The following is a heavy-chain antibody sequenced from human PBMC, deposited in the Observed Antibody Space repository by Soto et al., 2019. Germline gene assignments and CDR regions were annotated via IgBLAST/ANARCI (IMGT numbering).Heavy chain of an antibody. CDR3: AQTLLWFGELLGVNWFDP. V-gene: IGHV2-5*01. J-gene: IGHJ5*02. Sequence: QITLKESGPTLVKPTQTLTLTCTFSGFSLSTSGVGVGWIRQPPGKALEWLALIYWNDDKRYSPSLKSRLTITQDTAKNKVVLTMTTMYPVDTATYYCAQTLLWFGELLGVNWFDPWGQGTLVTVSS. D-gene: IGHD3-10*01. CDR1: GFSLSTSGVG. CDR2: IYWNDDK.